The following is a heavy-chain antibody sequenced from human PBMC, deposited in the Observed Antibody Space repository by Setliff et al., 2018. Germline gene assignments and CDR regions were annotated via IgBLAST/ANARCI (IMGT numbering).Heavy chain of an antibody. D-gene: IGHD3-22*01. J-gene: IGHJ3*02. CDR1: AFTFKNYW. CDR3: ARDRISRYYDGGAHAFDI. Sequence: PGGSLRLSCAASAFTFKNYWMSWVRQAPGKGLEWVANIKGDGSEKFYLDSVKGRFTISRDNAKNSLYLQMNSLRAEDTAVYYCARDRISRYYDGGAHAFDIWGQGTMVTVSS. V-gene: IGHV3-7*03. CDR2: IKGDGSEK.